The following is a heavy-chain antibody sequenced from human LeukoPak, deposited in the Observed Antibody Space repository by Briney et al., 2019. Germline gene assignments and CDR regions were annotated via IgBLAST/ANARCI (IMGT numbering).Heavy chain of an antibody. V-gene: IGHV1-46*01. CDR1: AYTFTSYD. D-gene: IGHD4-17*01. J-gene: IGHJ5*02. CDR2: INPNGGST. Sequence: ASVKVSCKASAYTFTSYDMHWVRQAPGQELDWMGLINPNGGSTKYAQKFQGRVTMTRDTSTSTVYMGLSSLRSEDTAVYYCTRANYCVSFRWFDPWGQGTQVTVSS. CDR3: TRANYCVSFRWFDP.